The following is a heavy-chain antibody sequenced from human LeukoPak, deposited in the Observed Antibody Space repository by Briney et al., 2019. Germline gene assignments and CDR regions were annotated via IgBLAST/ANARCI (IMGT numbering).Heavy chain of an antibody. CDR3: AREYSYGMDV. CDR1: GYTFINYA. Sequence: GASVKVSCKASGYTFINYALSWVRQAPGQGLEWMGWISPYNDNSKYAQKLQGRVTMTTDTSTRTAYMELRSLRSDDTALYYCAREYSYGMDVWGQGATVTVSS. J-gene: IGHJ6*02. CDR2: ISPYNDNS. V-gene: IGHV1-18*01.